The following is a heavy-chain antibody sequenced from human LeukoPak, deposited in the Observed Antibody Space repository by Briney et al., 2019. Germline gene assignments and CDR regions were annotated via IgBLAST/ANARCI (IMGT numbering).Heavy chain of an antibody. V-gene: IGHV3-9*01. CDR3: VKGLSFGLSAFYN. CDR1: GFIFDDYV. J-gene: IGHJ4*02. Sequence: GGSLRLSCVASGFIFDDYVMHWVRQAPGKGLEWVSGIGWKSGVIAYADSVKGRFTISRDDAKNSLYLQMNSLRAEDTALYLFVKGLSFGLSAFYNWGLGTLVT. CDR2: IGWKSGVI. D-gene: IGHD3-3*01.